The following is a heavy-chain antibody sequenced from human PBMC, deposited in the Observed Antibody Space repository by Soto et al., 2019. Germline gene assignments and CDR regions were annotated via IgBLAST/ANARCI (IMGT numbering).Heavy chain of an antibody. V-gene: IGHV4-34*01. Sequence: KPSETLSLTCAVYGGSFSGYYWSWIRQPPGKGLEWIGEINHSGSTNYNPSLKSRVTISVDTSKNQFSLRLSSVTAADTAVYYCARIVLIENTPYYFDYWGQGTLVTVSS. J-gene: IGHJ4*02. D-gene: IGHD2-8*01. CDR2: INHSGST. CDR3: ARIVLIENTPYYFDY. CDR1: GGSFSGYY.